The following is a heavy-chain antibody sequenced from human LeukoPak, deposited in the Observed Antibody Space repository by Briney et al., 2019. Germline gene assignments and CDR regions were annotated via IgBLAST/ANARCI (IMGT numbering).Heavy chain of an antibody. CDR2: ISGSGGST. J-gene: IGHJ4*02. D-gene: IGHD5-12*01. Sequence: GGSLRLSCAASGFTFSSYAMSWVRQAPGKGLEWVSAISGSGGSTYYADSVKGRFTISRDNSKNTLYLPMNSLRAEDTAVYYCAKARYSGYDPYFDYWGQGTLVTVSS. V-gene: IGHV3-23*01. CDR1: GFTFSSYA. CDR3: AKARYSGYDPYFDY.